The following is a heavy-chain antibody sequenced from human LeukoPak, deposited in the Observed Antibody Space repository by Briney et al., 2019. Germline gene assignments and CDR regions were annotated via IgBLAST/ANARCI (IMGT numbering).Heavy chain of an antibody. CDR1: GGSISSYY. CDR2: IYYSGST. Sequence: SSETLSLTCTVSGGSISSYYWSWIRQPPGKGLEWIGYIYYSGSTNYNPSLKSRVTISVDTSKNQFSLKLSSVTAADTAVYYCARAPPYYYDSRGFHYERGNFYYGMDVWGQGTTVTVSS. V-gene: IGHV4-59*01. CDR3: ARAPPYYYDSRGFHYERGNFYYGMDV. D-gene: IGHD3-22*01. J-gene: IGHJ6*02.